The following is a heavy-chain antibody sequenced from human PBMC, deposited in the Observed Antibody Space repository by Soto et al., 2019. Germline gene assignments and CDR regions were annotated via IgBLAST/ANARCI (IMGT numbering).Heavy chain of an antibody. D-gene: IGHD3-22*01. CDR1: GFTFTNAG. V-gene: IGHV3-15*07. Sequence: PGGSLSLSCAAPGFTFTNAGINWVRQAPGKGLEWVGRIKSKTDGGTTDYAEPVKGRFAISRDDSNNMVYLQMNSLKIEDTAVYYCTTDSYSTIIIVRFDYWGHGTLVTVST. CDR3: TTDSYSTIIIVRFDY. J-gene: IGHJ4*01. CDR2: IKSKTDGGTT.